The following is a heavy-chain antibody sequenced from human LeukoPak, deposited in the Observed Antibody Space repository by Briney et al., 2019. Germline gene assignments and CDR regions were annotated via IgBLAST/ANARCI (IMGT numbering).Heavy chain of an antibody. CDR2: INHSGST. Sequence: PSETLSLTCDVYGGSFSGYYWSWIRQPPGKGLEWIGEINHSGSTNYNPSLKSRVTISVDTSKNQFSLKLSSVTAADTAVNYCARGVREYDILTGYYSDWFDPWGQGTLVTVSS. V-gene: IGHV4-34*01. CDR1: GGSFSGYY. D-gene: IGHD3-9*01. J-gene: IGHJ5*02. CDR3: ARGVREYDILTGYYSDWFDP.